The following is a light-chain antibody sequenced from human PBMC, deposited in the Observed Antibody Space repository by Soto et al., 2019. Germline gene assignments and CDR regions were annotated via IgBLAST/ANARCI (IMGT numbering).Light chain of an antibody. Sequence: DIQMTQSPSSLSASVGDRVTITCRASQSISSYLNWYQQKPGKAPKLLIYAASSLQSGVPSRFSGRGSGTEFNFTISSLQPEDFATHYCQQSCSTPPWTFGQGTKVEIK. CDR1: QSISSY. V-gene: IGKV1-39*01. J-gene: IGKJ1*01. CDR2: AAS. CDR3: QQSCSTPPWT.